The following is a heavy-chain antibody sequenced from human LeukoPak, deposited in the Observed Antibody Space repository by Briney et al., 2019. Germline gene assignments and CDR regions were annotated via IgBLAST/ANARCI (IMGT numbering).Heavy chain of an antibody. J-gene: IGHJ4*02. D-gene: IGHD3-10*01. CDR1: GGSTSSYY. CDR2: IYYSGST. V-gene: IGHV4-59*01. Sequence: SETLSLTCTVSGGSTSSYYWSWIRQPPGKGLEWIGYIYYSGSTNYNPSLKSRVTISVDTSKNQFSLKLSSVTAADTAVYYCARVVGSGSYYMGGPYYFDYWGQGTLVTVSS. CDR3: ARVVGSGSYYMGGPYYFDY.